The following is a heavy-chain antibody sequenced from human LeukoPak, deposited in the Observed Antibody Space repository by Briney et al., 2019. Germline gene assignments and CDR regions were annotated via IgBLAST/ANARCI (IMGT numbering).Heavy chain of an antibody. D-gene: IGHD2/OR15-2a*01. Sequence: GSLRLSCAASAFTFSSYSMNWVRQAPGKGLEWIGCIYYSGSTYYNPSLKSRVTISVDMSKSQFSLRLTSVTAADTAVYYCARKNDFDIWGQGTLVTVSS. CDR1: AFTFSSYS. CDR2: IYYSGST. CDR3: ARKNDFDI. V-gene: IGHV4-59*01. J-gene: IGHJ3*02.